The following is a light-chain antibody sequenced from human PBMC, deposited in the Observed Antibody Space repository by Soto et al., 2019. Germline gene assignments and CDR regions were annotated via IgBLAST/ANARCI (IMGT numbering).Light chain of an antibody. CDR3: GSYESSSTPVV. V-gene: IGLV2-14*02. CDR1: SSDVGSYNL. Sequence: QSALTQPASVSVSPGQSITISCTGTSSDVGSYNLVSWYQQHPGTAPKLVIYEGSKRPSGISDRFSGSRSGNTASLTITGLQAGDEADYYCGSYESSSTPVVFGGGTKLTVL. CDR2: EGS. J-gene: IGLJ2*01.